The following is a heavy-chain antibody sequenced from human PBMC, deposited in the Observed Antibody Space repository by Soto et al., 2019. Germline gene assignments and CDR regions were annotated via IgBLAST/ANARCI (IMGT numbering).Heavy chain of an antibody. V-gene: IGHV3-23*01. CDR3: AKVEKYCSSTSCYSDY. Sequence: EVQLLESGGGLVQPGGSLRLSCAASGFTFSSYAMSWVRQAPGKGLEWVSAISGSGGSRYYADSVKGRFTISRDNSKNTLYLQMNSLRAEDTAVNYCAKVEKYCSSTSCYSDYWGQGTLVTVSS. CDR2: ISGSGGSR. J-gene: IGHJ4*02. CDR1: GFTFSSYA. D-gene: IGHD2-2*01.